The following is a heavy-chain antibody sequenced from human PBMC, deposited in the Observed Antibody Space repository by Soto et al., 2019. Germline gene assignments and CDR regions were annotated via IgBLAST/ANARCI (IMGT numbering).Heavy chain of an antibody. CDR3: AREEWLRYYYYGMDV. CDR1: GFTFSSYA. D-gene: IGHD6-19*01. CDR2: ISYDGSNK. V-gene: IGHV3-30-3*01. J-gene: IGHJ6*02. Sequence: GGSLRLSCAASGFTFSSYAMHWVRQAPGKGLDWVAVISYDGSNKYYADSVKGRFTISRDNSKNTLYLQMNSLRAEYTSVYYCAREEWLRYYYYGMDVWGQGTTVTVSS.